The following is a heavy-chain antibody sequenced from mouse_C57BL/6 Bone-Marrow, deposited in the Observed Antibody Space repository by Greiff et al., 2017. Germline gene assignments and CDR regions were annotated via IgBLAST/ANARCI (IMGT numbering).Heavy chain of an antibody. J-gene: IGHJ3*01. Sequence: QVQLKQPGAELVRPGTSVKLSCKASGYTFTSYWMHWVKQRPGQGLEWIGVIAPSDSYTNYNQKFKGKATLTVDTSSSTAYMQLSSLTSEDSAVYYGARWGTWFAYWGQGTLVT. V-gene: IGHV1-59*01. CDR3: ARWGTWFAY. CDR1: GYTFTSYW. CDR2: IAPSDSYT.